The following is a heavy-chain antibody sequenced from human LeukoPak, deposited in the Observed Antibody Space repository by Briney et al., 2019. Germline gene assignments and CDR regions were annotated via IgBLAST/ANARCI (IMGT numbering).Heavy chain of an antibody. D-gene: IGHD1-1*01. V-gene: IGHV1-2*04. CDR3: ARDRSTTGTGWGMDV. Sequence: ASVKVSCKASGYTFTGYHMHWVRQAPGQGLEWMGWINPNSGGTNYAQKFQGWVTMTRDTSISTAYMELSRLRSDDTAVYYCARDRSTTGTGWGMDVWGKGTAVTVSS. CDR1: GYTFTGYH. CDR2: INPNSGGT. J-gene: IGHJ6*04.